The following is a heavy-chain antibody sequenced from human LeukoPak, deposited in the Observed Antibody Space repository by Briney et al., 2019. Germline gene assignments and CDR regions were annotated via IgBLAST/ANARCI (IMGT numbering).Heavy chain of an antibody. CDR3: GRETDFGVVTN. J-gene: IGHJ4*02. D-gene: IGHD3-3*01. CDR2: TYYRSQQWHS. Sequence: SETLSLTCTVSGGSINNYYWTWIRQSPSRGLEWLGRTYYRSQQWHSDYAPSVKGRITLNPDTSKNQFSLQLNSVTPEDTAVYYCGRETDFGVVTNWGQGTLVTVSS. CDR1: GGSINNYY. V-gene: IGHV6-1*01.